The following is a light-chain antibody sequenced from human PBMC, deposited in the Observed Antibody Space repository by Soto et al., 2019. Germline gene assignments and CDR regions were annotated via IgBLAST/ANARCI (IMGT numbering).Light chain of an antibody. CDR1: QSVLYSSNNKNY. Sequence: DIVLTQSPDSLAVSLGERATINCKSSQSVLYSSNNKNYLAWYQQKPGQPPKLLIYWASIRESGVPDRFSGSGSWTDFTLTNSNLQAEDVAVYYCQQYYSPWTFGQGTKVEIK. CDR2: WAS. CDR3: QQYYSPWT. J-gene: IGKJ1*01. V-gene: IGKV4-1*01.